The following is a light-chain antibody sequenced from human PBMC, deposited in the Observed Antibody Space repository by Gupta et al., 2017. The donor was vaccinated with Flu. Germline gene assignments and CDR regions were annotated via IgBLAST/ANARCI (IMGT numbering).Light chain of an antibody. CDR1: SSDVGGYNS. V-gene: IGLV2-11*03. Sequence: TSSDVGGYNSVSWYQQYTGKAPKLIIHDVFRRPSGVPDRFSGSKSGNTASLTISGLRPEDEADYYCCSYAGSDIRLFGGGTKVTVL. CDR3: CSYAGSDIRL. J-gene: IGLJ3*02. CDR2: DVF.